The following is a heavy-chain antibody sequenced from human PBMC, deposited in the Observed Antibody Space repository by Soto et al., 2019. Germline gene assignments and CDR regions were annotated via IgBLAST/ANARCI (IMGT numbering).Heavy chain of an antibody. J-gene: IGHJ4*02. CDR1: GFTFSHHS. D-gene: IGHD2-15*01. Sequence: LRLSCSGSGFTFSHHSLYWVRQAPGKGLRYVSTISGNGGNTHYAASVRGRFTISRDNSKKTVFLQMSGLGGADSAVYYCVKVSGYCTGGSCFSYFDYWGQGALVTVSS. CDR3: VKVSGYCTGGSCFSYFDY. CDR2: ISGNGGNT. V-gene: IGHV3-64D*06.